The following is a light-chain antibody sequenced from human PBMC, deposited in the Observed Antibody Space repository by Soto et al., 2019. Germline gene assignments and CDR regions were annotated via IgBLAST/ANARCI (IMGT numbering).Light chain of an antibody. V-gene: IGKV3-15*01. Sequence: EIVMTQSPATLSVSPGERATLSCRASQSVRSDLAWYQQKPGQAPRLLIYGASARATSIPARFSGSGSGTEFTLTISSLQSEDFAVYYCQEYDKWPLTFGGGTKVEIK. CDR1: QSVRSD. CDR3: QEYDKWPLT. CDR2: GAS. J-gene: IGKJ4*01.